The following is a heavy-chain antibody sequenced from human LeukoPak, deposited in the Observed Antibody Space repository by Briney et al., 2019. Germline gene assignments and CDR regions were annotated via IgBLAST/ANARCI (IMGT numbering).Heavy chain of an antibody. CDR2: IYYSGST. D-gene: IGHD6-13*01. CDR3: ARGPLIAAAGTW. Sequence: SQTLSLTCTVSGGSISSGGYYWSWIRQHPGKGLEWIGYIYYSGSTYYNPSLKTRVTLSVDTSKNQFSLKLSSVTAADTAVYYCARGPLIAAAGTWWGQGTLVTVSS. V-gene: IGHV4-31*03. CDR1: GGSISSGGYY. J-gene: IGHJ4*02.